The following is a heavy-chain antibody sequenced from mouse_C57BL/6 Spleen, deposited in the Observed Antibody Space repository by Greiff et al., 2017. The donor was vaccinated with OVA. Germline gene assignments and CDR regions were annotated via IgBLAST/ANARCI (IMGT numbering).Heavy chain of an antibody. V-gene: IGHV5-9-1*02. D-gene: IGHD1-1*01. CDR2: ISSGGDYI. CDR3: TREDGSSLPYAMDY. CDR1: GFTFSSYA. Sequence: EVKLVESGEGLVKPGGSLKLSCAASGFTFSSYAMSWVRQTPEKRLEWVAYISSGGDYIYYADTVKGRFTISRDNARNTLYLQMSSLKSEDTAMYYCTREDGSSLPYAMDYWGQGTSVTVSS. J-gene: IGHJ4*01.